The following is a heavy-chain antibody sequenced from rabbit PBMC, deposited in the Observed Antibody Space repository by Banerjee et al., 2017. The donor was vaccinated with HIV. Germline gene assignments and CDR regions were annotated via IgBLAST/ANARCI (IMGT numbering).Heavy chain of an antibody. CDR1: GIDFSSRA. V-gene: IGHV1S40*01. CDR3: ARAGDDGGGGDL. Sequence: QSLEESGGDLVKPGASLTLTCKASGIDFSSRAMCWVRQAPGKGLEWIGCINTSSGNTVYASWAKGRFTISKTSSTTVTLQMTSLTAADTATYFCARAGDDGGGGDLWGPGTLVTVS. CDR2: INTSSGNT. J-gene: IGHJ4*01. D-gene: IGHD2-1*01.